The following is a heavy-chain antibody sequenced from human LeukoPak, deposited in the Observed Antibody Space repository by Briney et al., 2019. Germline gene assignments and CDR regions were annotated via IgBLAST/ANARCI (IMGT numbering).Heavy chain of an antibody. CDR1: GGSFSGYY. CDR3: AGCSGYGSYYYYYYMDV. D-gene: IGHD5-12*01. J-gene: IGHJ6*03. Sequence: PSETLSLTCAVYGGSFSGYYWSWIRQPPGKGLEWIGEINHSGSTNYNPSLKSRVTISVDTSKNQFSLKLSSVTAADTAVYYCAGCSGYGSYYYYYYMDVWGKGTTVTISS. V-gene: IGHV4-34*01. CDR2: INHSGST.